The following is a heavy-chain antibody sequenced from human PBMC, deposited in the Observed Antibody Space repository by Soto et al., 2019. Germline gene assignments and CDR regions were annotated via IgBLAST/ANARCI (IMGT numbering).Heavy chain of an antibody. J-gene: IGHJ4*02. CDR3: ARRYGYSCEY. V-gene: IGHV4-59*08. D-gene: IGHD1-1*01. CDR2: IYYSGST. Sequence: SEALSLTCTGSGGSISIYYWRWIRQPPGKGLEWIGYIYYSGSTNYNPSLKSRVTISVDTSKNQFSLKLSSVTAADMAVYYCARRYGYSCEYWGQGTLVTVS. CDR1: GGSISIYY.